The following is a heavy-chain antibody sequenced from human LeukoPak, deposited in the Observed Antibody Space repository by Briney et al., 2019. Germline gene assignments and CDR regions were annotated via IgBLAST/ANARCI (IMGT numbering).Heavy chain of an antibody. Sequence: GRSLRLSCSASGFTFSSSAMSWVSHAPGKGLEWVSAIGTSGDRTFYADSVKGRFTISRDNSKNTLYLQMNSLRAEDTAVYYCARDRPYFDYWGQGTLVTVSS. V-gene: IGHV3-23*01. CDR2: IGTSGDRT. CDR3: ARDRPYFDY. J-gene: IGHJ4*02. CDR1: GFTFSSSA.